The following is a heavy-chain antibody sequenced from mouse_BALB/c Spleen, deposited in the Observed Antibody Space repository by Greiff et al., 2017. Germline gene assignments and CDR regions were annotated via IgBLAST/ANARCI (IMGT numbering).Heavy chain of an antibody. V-gene: IGHV1S137*01. J-gene: IGHJ3*01. CDR3: ARGGNYQGFAY. Sequence: QVQLQQPGAELVRPGVSVKISCKGSGYTFTDYAMHWVKQSHAKSLEWIGVISTYYGDASYNQKFKGKATMTVDKSSSTAYMELARLTSEDSAIYYCARGGNYQGFAYWGQGTLVTVSA. CDR1: GYTFTDYA. D-gene: IGHD2-1*01. CDR2: ISTYYGDA.